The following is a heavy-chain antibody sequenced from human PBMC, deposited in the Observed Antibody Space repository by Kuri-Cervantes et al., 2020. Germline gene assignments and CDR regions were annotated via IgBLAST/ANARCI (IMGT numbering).Heavy chain of an antibody. CDR1: GFTFSSYG. D-gene: IGHD2-2*01. J-gene: IGHJ6*03. CDR2: IRYDGSNK. CDR3: ARYPAYFYYYMDV. V-gene: IGHV3-30*02. Sequence: GESLKISCAASGFTFSSYGMHWVRQAPGKGLEWVAFIRYDGSNKYYADSVKGRFTISRDNSKNTLYLQMNSLRAEDTAVYYCARYPAYFYYYMDVWGKGATVTVSS.